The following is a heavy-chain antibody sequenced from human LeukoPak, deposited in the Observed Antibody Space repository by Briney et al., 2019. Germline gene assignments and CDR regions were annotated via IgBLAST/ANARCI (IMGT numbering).Heavy chain of an antibody. V-gene: IGHV3-23*01. J-gene: IGHJ4*02. CDR3: AKGYYYDSSGPSGDY. CDR1: GFTFSSYA. D-gene: IGHD3-22*01. Sequence: GGSLRLSCAASGFTFSSYAMSWVRQAPGKGLEWVSAISGSGGSTYYADSVKGRFTISRDNSKNTLYLQMNSLRAEDTAVCYCAKGYYYDSSGPSGDYWGQGTLVTVSS. CDR2: ISGSGGST.